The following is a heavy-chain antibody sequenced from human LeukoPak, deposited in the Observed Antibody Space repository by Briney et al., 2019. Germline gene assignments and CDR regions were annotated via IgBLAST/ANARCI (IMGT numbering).Heavy chain of an antibody. J-gene: IGHJ4*02. CDR3: ARSRGDISY. Sequence: ASETLSLTCAVSGGSISSSDWWSWVRQPPGKGLAWIGEIYHSGSTNYNPSLKSRVTISVDKSKNQFSLNLSSVTAADTAVYYCARSRGDISYWGQGTLVTVSS. D-gene: IGHD5-12*01. CDR2: IYHSGST. CDR1: GGSISSSDW. V-gene: IGHV4-4*02.